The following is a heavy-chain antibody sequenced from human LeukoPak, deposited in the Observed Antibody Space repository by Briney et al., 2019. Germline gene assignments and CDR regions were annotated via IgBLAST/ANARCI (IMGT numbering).Heavy chain of an antibody. CDR1: GGSFSGYY. J-gene: IGHJ4*02. CDR3: ARVGRGDIVVVPAAIRRSFDY. D-gene: IGHD2-2*01. V-gene: IGHV4-34*01. CDR2: INHSGST. Sequence: PSETLSLTCAVYGGSFSGYYWSWIRQPPGKGLEWIGEINHSGSTNYNPSLKSRVTISVGTSKNQFSLKLSSVTAADTAVYYCARVGRGDIVVVPAAIRRSFDYWGQGTLVTVSS.